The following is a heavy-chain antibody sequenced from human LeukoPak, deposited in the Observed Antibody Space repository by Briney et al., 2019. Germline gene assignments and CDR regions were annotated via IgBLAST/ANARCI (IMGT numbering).Heavy chain of an antibody. V-gene: IGHV3-49*04. J-gene: IGHJ6*03. D-gene: IGHD3-10*01. CDR2: IRSKAYGGTT. CDR3: GRVLYGSGTFTLYYNHYYMDV. CDR1: EFTFGDYG. Sequence: GGSLRLSCLGSEFTFGDYGLTWVRQAPGKGLEWVGFIRSKAYGGTTEYAASVKGRFTISRDDSKGVAYLQMSSLKSEDTAVYYCGRVLYGSGTFTLYYNHYYMDVWGKGTAVAISS.